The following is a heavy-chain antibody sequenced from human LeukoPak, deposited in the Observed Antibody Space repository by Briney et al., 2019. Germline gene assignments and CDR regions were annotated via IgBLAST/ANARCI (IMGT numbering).Heavy chain of an antibody. CDR3: AKRGVVIRVILVGFHKEAYYFDS. D-gene: IGHD3-22*01. J-gene: IGHJ4*02. V-gene: IGHV3-23*01. Sequence: GGSLRLSCAVSGITLSSYGMTWVRQAPGKGLEWVAGISDSGGSTNYADPVKGRFTISRDNPKNTLYLQMNSLRAEDTAVYFCAKRGVVIRVILVGFHKEAYYFDSWGQGALVTVSS. CDR2: ISDSGGST. CDR1: GITLSSYG.